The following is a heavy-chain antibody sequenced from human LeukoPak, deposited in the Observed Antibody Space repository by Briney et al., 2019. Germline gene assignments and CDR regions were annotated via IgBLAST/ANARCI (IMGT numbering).Heavy chain of an antibody. J-gene: IGHJ4*02. V-gene: IGHV6-1*01. D-gene: IGHD6-6*01. Sequence: SQTLSLTCAISRDSVSSNSATWNWIRPSPLRGLEWLGRTYYRSQWNNDYAASVKSRIDINPETSKNQFSLQLNSVTPEDTAVYYCARGRGSSADFDYWGQGTLVTVSS. CDR3: ARGRGSSADFDY. CDR2: TYYRSQWNN. CDR1: RDSVSSNSAT.